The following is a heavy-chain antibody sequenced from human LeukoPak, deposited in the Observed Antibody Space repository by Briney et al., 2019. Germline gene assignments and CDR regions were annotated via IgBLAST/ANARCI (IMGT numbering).Heavy chain of an antibody. CDR1: GGTFSSYA. CDR2: IIPIFGTA. CDR3: ARDQVDIVVVPAAIVNAFDI. J-gene: IGHJ3*02. D-gene: IGHD2-2*03. V-gene: IGHV1-69*13. Sequence: ASVKVSCKASGGTFSSYAISWVRQAPGQGLEWMGGIIPIFGTANYAQKFQGRVTITADESTSTAYMELSSLRSEDTAVYYCARDQVDIVVVPAAIVNAFDIWGQGTMVTVSS.